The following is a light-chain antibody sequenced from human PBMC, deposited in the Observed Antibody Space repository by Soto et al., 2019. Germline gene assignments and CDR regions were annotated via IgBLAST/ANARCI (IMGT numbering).Light chain of an antibody. Sequence: EIVLTQSPGTLSLSPGERATLSCRASQSVSSSYLAWYQQKPGQAPRLLIYGASSRATGIPDRFSGSGSGTDFTLTISRLEPEDFAVYYCQQDGSEEWTFGQGTKVEIK. J-gene: IGKJ1*01. CDR2: GAS. V-gene: IGKV3-20*01. CDR3: QQDGSEEWT. CDR1: QSVSSSY.